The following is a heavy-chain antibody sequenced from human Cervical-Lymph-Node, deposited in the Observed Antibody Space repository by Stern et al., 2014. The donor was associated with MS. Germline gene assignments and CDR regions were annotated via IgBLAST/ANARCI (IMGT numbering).Heavy chain of an antibody. Sequence: QMQLVQSGATVKKPGASVKVSCKASGYTFTSYDINWVRQATGQGLEWMGWMNPNSGNTGYAQKFQGRVPMTRNTSISTAYMELSSLRSEDTAVYYCARRSCAARPTSCAFDIWGQGTMVTVSS. CDR1: GYTFTSYD. CDR3: ARRSCAARPTSCAFDI. D-gene: IGHD6-6*01. J-gene: IGHJ3*02. V-gene: IGHV1-8*01. CDR2: MNPNSGNT.